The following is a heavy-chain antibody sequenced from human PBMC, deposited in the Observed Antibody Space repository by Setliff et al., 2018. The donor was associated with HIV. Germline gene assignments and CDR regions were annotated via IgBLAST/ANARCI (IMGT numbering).Heavy chain of an antibody. V-gene: IGHV3-48*01. D-gene: IGHD2-15*01. Sequence: QSGGSLRLSCLASGFTFSTYSMNWIRQTPEKGLEWISYISSSSSTIYYADSVKGRFTISRDNAKNSVYLDMDSLRADDTAVYYCARGGFNHAFDIWGQGTMVTVSS. CDR2: ISSSSSTI. CDR3: ARGGFNHAFDI. CDR1: GFTFSTYS. J-gene: IGHJ3*02.